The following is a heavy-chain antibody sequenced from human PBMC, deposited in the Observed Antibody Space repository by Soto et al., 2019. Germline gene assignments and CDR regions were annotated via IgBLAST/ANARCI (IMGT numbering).Heavy chain of an antibody. CDR1: GLTFSSYG. V-gene: IGHV3-30*03. CDR2: ISYDGSNK. D-gene: IGHD6-6*01. J-gene: IGHJ4*02. CDR3: AILGSIAARPYYFDY. Sequence: GGSLRLSCAASGLTFSSYGMHWVRQAPGKGLEWVAVISYDGSNKYYADSVKGRFTISRDNSKNTLYLQMNSLRAEDTAVYYCAILGSIAARPYYFDYWGQGTLVTVSS.